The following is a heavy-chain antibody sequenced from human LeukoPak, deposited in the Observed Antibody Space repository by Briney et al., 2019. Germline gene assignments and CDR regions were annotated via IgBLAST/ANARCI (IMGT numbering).Heavy chain of an antibody. V-gene: IGHV1-3*01. CDR2: INAGNSNT. Sequence: ASVKVSCKASGYTFTSYAMHWVRQAPGQRLEWMGWINAGNSNTKYSQKFQGRVTITRDTSASTAYMELSSLRSEDTAVYYCARDTFGELFDYRGQGTLVTVSS. CDR3: ARDTFGELFDY. J-gene: IGHJ4*02. D-gene: IGHD3-10*01. CDR1: GYTFTSYA.